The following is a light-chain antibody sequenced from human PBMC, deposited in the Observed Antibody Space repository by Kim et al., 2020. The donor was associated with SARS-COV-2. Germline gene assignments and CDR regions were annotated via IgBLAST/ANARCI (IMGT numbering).Light chain of an antibody. CDR3: QKYNSAPSLT. CDR1: QSVTSY. Sequence: EIVLTQSPGTLSLSPGERATLSCRASQSVTSYLAWYQQKPGQAPRLLIYDASNRATGIPARFSGSGSGTDFTLTISSLQPEDVATYYCQKYNSAPSLTFGGGTKLEI. J-gene: IGKJ4*01. CDR2: DAS. V-gene: IGKV3-11*01.